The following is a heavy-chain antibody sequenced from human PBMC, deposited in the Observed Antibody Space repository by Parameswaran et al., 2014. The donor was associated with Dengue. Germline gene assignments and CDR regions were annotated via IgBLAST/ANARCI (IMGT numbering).Heavy chain of an antibody. CDR3: ARDIHFDY. CDR2: ISSSSGYI. Sequence: WIRQPPGKGLEWVSSISSSSGYIYYADSVKGRFTISRDNAKNSLYLQMNSLRAEDTAVYYCARDIHFDYWGQGTLVTVSS. V-gene: IGHV3-21*01. J-gene: IGHJ4*02.